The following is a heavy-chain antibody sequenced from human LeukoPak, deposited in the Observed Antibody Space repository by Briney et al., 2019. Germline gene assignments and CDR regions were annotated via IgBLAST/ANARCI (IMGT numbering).Heavy chain of an antibody. J-gene: IGHJ3*02. CDR1: GFTFSSYG. CDR3: SHEMIIVVPAAMPVALDI. Sequence: GSLRLSCAASGFTFSSYGMHWVRQAPGKGLEWVAFIRYDGSTKYYADSVKGRFTISRDNSKNTLYLQMSSLTAEHTAVYYCSHEMIIVVPAAMPVALDISGKPTMVTVSS. D-gene: IGHD2-2*01. CDR2: IRYDGSTK. V-gene: IGHV3-30*02.